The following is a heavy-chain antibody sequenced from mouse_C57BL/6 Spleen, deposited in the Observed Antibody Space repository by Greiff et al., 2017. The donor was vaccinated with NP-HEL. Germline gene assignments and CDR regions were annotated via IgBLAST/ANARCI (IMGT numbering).Heavy chain of an antibody. CDR1: GYTFTSYW. CDR2: IYPGSGST. J-gene: IGHJ1*03. V-gene: IGHV1-55*01. Sequence: QVQLQQPGAELVKPGASVKMSCKASGYTFTSYWITWVKQRPGQGLEWIGDIYPGSGSTNYNEKFKSKATLTVDTSSSTAYMQLSSLTSEDSAVYYCAREDYYGSSYGYWYFDVWGTGTTVTVSS. CDR3: AREDYYGSSYGYWYFDV. D-gene: IGHD1-1*01.